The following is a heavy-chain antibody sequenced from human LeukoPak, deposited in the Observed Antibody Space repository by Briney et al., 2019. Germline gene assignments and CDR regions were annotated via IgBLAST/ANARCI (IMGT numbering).Heavy chain of an antibody. D-gene: IGHD4-17*01. CDR3: ARDDNGDNWFDP. J-gene: IGHJ5*02. CDR1: GGTFSSYA. Sequence: ASVKVSCKASGGTFSSYAISWVRQAPGQGLEWMGRIIPILGIANYAQKFQGRVTITADKSTSTAYMELSSLRSEDTAVYYCARDDNGDNWFDPWGQGTLVTVSS. V-gene: IGHV1-69*04. CDR2: IIPILGIA.